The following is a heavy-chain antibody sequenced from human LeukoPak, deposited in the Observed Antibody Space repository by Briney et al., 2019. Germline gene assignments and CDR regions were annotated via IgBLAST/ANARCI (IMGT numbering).Heavy chain of an antibody. J-gene: IGHJ3*01. CDR2: MTSSRYI. CDR3: TRDQFFDYDNDDAFDV. Sequence: GSLRLSCAASGFSLKTYNMNWVRQAPGKGLEWVSSMTSSRYIYYADSVKGRFTISRDDANNLVFLQVHSLRAEDTAIYYCTRDQFFDYDNDDAFDVWGQGTKVIVSS. V-gene: IGHV3-21*04. CDR1: GFSLKTYN. D-gene: IGHD3-22*01.